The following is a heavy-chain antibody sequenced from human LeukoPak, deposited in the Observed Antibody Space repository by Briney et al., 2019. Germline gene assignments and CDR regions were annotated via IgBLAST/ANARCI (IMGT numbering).Heavy chain of an antibody. CDR2: IYYSGST. V-gene: IGHV4-39*07. Sequence: YPSETLSLTCTVSGGSISSSSYYWGWIRQPPGKGLEWIGSIYYSGSTNYNPSLKSRVTISVDTSKNQFSLKLSSVTAADTAVYYCASTRCGGDCYLDLATFDYWGQGTLVTVSS. D-gene: IGHD2-21*02. J-gene: IGHJ4*02. CDR1: GGSISSSSYY. CDR3: ASTRCGGDCYLDLATFDY.